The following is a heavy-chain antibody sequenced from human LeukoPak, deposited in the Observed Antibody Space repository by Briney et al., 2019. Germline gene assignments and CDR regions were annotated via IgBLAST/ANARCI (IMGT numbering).Heavy chain of an antibody. CDR3: ARASSSVGGYYFYYYMDV. CDR2: ISSSASTI. V-gene: IGHV3-48*01. J-gene: IGHJ6*03. D-gene: IGHD3-16*01. Sequence: GRSVRLSCAASGFTFSAHSMNWVRQAPGNGLVWVSYISSSASTIYYADSVKGRFTISRDSAKSSLYLRMNSLRAEDTAMYYCARASSSVGGYYFYYYMDVWGKGTTVTVSS. CDR1: GFTFSAHS.